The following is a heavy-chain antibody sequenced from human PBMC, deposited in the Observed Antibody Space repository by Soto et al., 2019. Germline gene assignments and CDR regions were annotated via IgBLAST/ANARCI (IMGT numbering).Heavy chain of an antibody. Sequence: ASVKVSCKASGYTFTSYGISWVRQAPGQGLEWMGWISAYNGNTNYAQKLQGRVTMTTDASTSTAYMELRSLRSDDTAVYYCALGIVVVPAAMPDYYYYMDVWGKGTTVTV. CDR1: GYTFTSYG. CDR2: ISAYNGNT. D-gene: IGHD2-2*03. CDR3: ALGIVVVPAAMPDYYYYMDV. V-gene: IGHV1-18*01. J-gene: IGHJ6*03.